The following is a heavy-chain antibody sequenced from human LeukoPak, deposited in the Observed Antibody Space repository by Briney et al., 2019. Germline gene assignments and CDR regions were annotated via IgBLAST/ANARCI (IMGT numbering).Heavy chain of an antibody. J-gene: IGHJ4*02. CDR1: GFIFHNAW. CDR2: VQSKTVPVTT. CDR3: ARGSNSDDSSDFDH. D-gene: IGHD3-22*01. V-gene: IGHV3-15*01. Sequence: GGSLRLSCAASGFIFHNAWMNWVRQAPGKGLQRVGRVQSKTVPVTTEYAAPVKGRFIISRDDSKNTLYLQMDSLKTEDTAVYYCARGSNSDDSSDFDHWGQGTLVTVSS.